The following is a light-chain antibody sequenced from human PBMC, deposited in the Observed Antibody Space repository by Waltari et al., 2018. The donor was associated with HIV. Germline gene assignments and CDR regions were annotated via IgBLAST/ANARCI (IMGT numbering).Light chain of an antibody. CDR1: NVGSKD. J-gene: IGLJ2*01. CDR3: QVWDISSAYVI. Sequence: SSVLTQPPSVSVAPGQTVSMTCEGNNVGSKDVHWYQQKPGQAPVLVVYDDSDRPSGIPERFSGSKSGNTATLSISSVEVGDGADYYCQVWDISSAYVIFGGGTKLTVL. CDR2: DDS. V-gene: IGLV3-21*02.